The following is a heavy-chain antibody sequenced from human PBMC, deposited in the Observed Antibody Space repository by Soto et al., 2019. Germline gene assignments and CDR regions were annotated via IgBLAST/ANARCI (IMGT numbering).Heavy chain of an antibody. CDR2: SYHSGST. CDR1: GDSISGGGYS. CDR3: ARGRFLVQAAIYESWFDP. D-gene: IGHD2-2*02. V-gene: IGHV4-30-2*01. Sequence: PSETLSLTCAVSGDSISGGGYSWNWIRQPPGKGLEWIGYSYHSGSTYYNPSLESRVTISVDRSKNQFSLKLTSVTAADTTVYFCARGRFLVQAAIYESWFDPWGQGILVPVSS. J-gene: IGHJ5*02.